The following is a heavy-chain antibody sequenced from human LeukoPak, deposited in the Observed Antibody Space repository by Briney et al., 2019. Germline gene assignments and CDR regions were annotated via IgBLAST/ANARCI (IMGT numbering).Heavy chain of an antibody. J-gene: IGHJ4*02. D-gene: IGHD1-26*01. Sequence: GASVKVPCKASGYTFTSYYMHWVRQAPGQGLEWMGIINPTGGTTGYAQKFQGRVTMTRDTSTSTVYMELSSLRSEDTAVYYCAREMGATRFAFDYWGQGTLVTVSS. CDR1: GYTFTSYY. V-gene: IGHV1-46*01. CDR3: AREMGATRFAFDY. CDR2: INPTGGTT.